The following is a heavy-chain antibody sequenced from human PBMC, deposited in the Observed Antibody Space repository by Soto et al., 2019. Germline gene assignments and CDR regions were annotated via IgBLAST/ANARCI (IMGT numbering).Heavy chain of an antibody. D-gene: IGHD4-17*01. CDR3: ARTTAVPNTLRSRYFFDY. V-gene: IGHV4-61*01. Sequence: SETLSLTCSAAGGSVSNKTYYWSWIRQPPGKRLEWIGYVYYSGTTNYNPSLKCRVTISVDLSKNQFSLRLSSVTTADTALYYCARTTAVPNTLRSRYFFDYWGQGTLVTVSS. CDR1: GGSVSNKTYY. J-gene: IGHJ4*02. CDR2: VYYSGTT.